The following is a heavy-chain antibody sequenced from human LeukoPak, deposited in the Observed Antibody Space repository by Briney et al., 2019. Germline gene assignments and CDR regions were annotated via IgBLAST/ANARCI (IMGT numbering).Heavy chain of an antibody. CDR3: ARWAIDYYGSGSYPKFDY. V-gene: IGHV1-69*13. CDR2: IIPIFGTA. Sequence: GASVKVSCEASGYTFTGYYMHWVRQAPGQGLEWMGGIIPIFGTANYAQKFQGRVTITADESTSTAYMELSSLRSEDTAVYYCARWAIDYYGSGSYPKFDYWGQGTLVTVSS. J-gene: IGHJ4*02. D-gene: IGHD3-10*01. CDR1: GYTFTGYY.